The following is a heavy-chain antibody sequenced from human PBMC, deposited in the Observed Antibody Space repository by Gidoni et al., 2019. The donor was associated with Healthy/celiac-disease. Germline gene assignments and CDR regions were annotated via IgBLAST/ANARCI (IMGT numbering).Heavy chain of an antibody. CDR2: INPSGGST. D-gene: IGHD3-9*01. J-gene: IGHJ3*02. Sequence: QVQLVQSGAEVKKTGASVKVSCKASGYTFTSYYMHWVRQAPGQGLEWMGIINPSGGSTSYAQKFQGRVTMTRDTSTSTVYMELSSLRSEDTTVYYCARDLDILTGYSAFDIWGQGTMVTVSS. CDR1: GYTFTSYY. V-gene: IGHV1-46*01. CDR3: ARDLDILTGYSAFDI.